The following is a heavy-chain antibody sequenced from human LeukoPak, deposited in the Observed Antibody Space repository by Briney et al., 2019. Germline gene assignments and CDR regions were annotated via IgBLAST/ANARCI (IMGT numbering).Heavy chain of an antibody. V-gene: IGHV4-4*07. CDR2: IYTSGST. J-gene: IGHJ4*02. CDR3: ARDSLAAVSFDY. CDR1: GGSISSYY. D-gene: IGHD6-13*01. Sequence: SETLSLTCTVSGGSISSYYWSWIRQLAGKGLEWIGRIYTSGSTNYNPSLKSRVTMSVDTSKNQFSLKLSSVTAADTAVYYCARDSLAAVSFDYWGQGTLVTVSS.